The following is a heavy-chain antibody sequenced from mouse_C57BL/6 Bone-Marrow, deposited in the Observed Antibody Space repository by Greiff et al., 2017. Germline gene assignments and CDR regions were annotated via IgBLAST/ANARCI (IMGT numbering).Heavy chain of an antibody. CDR1: GYTFTSYW. J-gene: IGHJ4*01. CDR3: EREFYVYAMEY. D-gene: IGHD2-12*01. V-gene: IGHV1-64*01. CDR2: IHPNSGST. Sequence: QVQLQQPGAELVKPGASVKLSCKASGYTFTSYWMHWVKQRPGQGLEWIGMIHPNSGSTNYNEKFKSKATLTVDKSSSTAYMPLSGLTSEDSAVYYCEREFYVYAMEYWGQGTSVTVSS.